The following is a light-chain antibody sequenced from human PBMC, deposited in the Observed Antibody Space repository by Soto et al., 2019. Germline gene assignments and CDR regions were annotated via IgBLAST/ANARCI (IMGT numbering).Light chain of an antibody. Sequence: EIVMTQSPATLSVSPGERATLSCRASQSIRSNYLAWYQQKPGQAPRLLIYDISTRATGVPARFSGSGSGTEFTLTISSLQSEDLAVYFCQQYSGWPLTFGPGTKVDI. CDR2: DIS. CDR1: QSIRSN. J-gene: IGKJ3*01. CDR3: QQYSGWPLT. V-gene: IGKV3-15*01.